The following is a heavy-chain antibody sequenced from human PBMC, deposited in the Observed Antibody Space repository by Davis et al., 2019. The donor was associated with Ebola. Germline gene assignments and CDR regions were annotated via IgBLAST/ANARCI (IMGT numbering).Heavy chain of an antibody. CDR2: ISYDGSNK. Sequence: GESLKISCAASGFTFSSYGMHWVRQAPGKGLEWVAVISYDGSNKYYADSVKGRFTISRDNSKNTLFIQMNSLRDEDTAVYYCAKEEDPYYFDSWGQGTLVTVSS. V-gene: IGHV3-30*18. CDR1: GFTFSSYG. CDR3: AKEEDPYYFDS. J-gene: IGHJ4*02.